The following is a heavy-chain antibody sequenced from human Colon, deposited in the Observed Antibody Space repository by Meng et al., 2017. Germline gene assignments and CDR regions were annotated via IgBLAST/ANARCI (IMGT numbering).Heavy chain of an antibody. J-gene: IGHJ5*02. CDR2: IYYSGST. CDR3: ARDRKHYGERGWFDP. Sequence: QALLEAYDPVLFQPPNALPSTCTVSGGTISSGDYHWSSIRKPPGKGLEWIGYIYYSGSTYSNASLKSRVTISIDRSKNQFSLKLSSVTAADTAVYYCARDRKHYGERGWFDPWGQGTLVTVSS. CDR1: GGTISSGDYH. V-gene: IGHV4-30-4*01. D-gene: IGHD4-17*01.